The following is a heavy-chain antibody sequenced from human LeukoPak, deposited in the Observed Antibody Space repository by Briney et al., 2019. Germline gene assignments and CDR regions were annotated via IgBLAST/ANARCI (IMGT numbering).Heavy chain of an antibody. CDR2: IYSGGST. Sequence: TGGSLRLSCAASGFTVSSNYMSWVRQAPGKVLEWVSVIYSGGSTYYADSVKGRFTISRDNSKNTLYLQMNSLRAEDTAVYYCARDPGGRGWFDPWGQGTLVTVSS. V-gene: IGHV3-66*02. D-gene: IGHD1-1*01. J-gene: IGHJ5*02. CDR3: ARDPGGRGWFDP. CDR1: GFTVSSNY.